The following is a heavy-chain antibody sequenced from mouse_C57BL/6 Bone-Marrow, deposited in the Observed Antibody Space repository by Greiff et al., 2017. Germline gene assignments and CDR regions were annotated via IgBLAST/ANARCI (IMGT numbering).Heavy chain of an antibody. CDR3: ARVGDVPPRCWYVDV. CDR1: GYTFTSYW. V-gene: IGHV1-69*01. CDR2: IDPSDSYT. D-gene: IGHD2-13*01. J-gene: IGHJ1*03. Sequence: VQLQQPGAELVMPGASVKLSCKASGYTFTSYWMHWVKQRPGQGLEWIGEIDPSDSYTNYNQKFKGKSTLTVDKSSSTAYMQLSSLTSEDSAVYDCARVGDVPPRCWYVDVWGTGTTVTVSS.